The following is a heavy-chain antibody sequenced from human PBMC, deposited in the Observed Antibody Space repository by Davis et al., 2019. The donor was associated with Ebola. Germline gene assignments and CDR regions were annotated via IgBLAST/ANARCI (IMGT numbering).Heavy chain of an antibody. CDR2: INHSGST. V-gene: IGHV4-34*01. CDR3: ARGRNYYDSSGYSRGYYYYMDV. Sequence: PSETLSLTCAVYGGSFSGYYWSWIRQPPGTGLEWIGEINHSGSTNYNPSLKSRVTMSVDTSKNQFSLKLSSVTAADTAVYYCARGRNYYDSSGYSRGYYYYMDVWGKGTTVTVSS. CDR1: GGSFSGYY. J-gene: IGHJ6*03. D-gene: IGHD3-22*01.